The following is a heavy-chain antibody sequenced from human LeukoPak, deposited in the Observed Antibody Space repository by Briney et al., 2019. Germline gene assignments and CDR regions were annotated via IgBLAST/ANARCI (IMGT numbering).Heavy chain of an antibody. CDR3: ASSVLRYFDWSDQYYYGMDV. D-gene: IGHD3-9*01. V-gene: IGHV1-18*01. J-gene: IGHJ6*02. CDR2: ISAYNGNT. Sequence: ASVKVSCKASGYTFTSYGISWVRQAPGQGLEWMVWISAYNGNTNYAQKLQGRVTMTTDTSTSTAYMELRSLRSDDTAVYYCASSVLRYFDWSDQYYYGMDVWGQGTTVTVSS. CDR1: GYTFTSYG.